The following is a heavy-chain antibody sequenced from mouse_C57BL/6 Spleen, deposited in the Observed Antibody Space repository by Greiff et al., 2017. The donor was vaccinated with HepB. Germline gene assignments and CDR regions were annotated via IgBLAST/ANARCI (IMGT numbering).Heavy chain of an antibody. CDR2: ILPSDSDT. CDR1: GYTFTSYW. Sequence: VQLQQSGAELVKPGASVKVSCKASGYTFTSYWMHWVKQRPGQGLEWIGRILPSDSDTNYNQKFKGKATLTVDKSSSTAYMQLSSLTSEDSAVYYCAMRGSSRNWYFEVWGTGTTVTVSS. V-gene: IGHV1-74*01. D-gene: IGHD1-1*01. CDR3: AMRGSSRNWYFEV. J-gene: IGHJ1*03.